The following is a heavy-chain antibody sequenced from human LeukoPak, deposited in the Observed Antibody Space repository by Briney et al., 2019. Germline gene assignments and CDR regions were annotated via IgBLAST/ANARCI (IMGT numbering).Heavy chain of an antibody. D-gene: IGHD6-19*01. CDR2: ISSISSYI. Sequence: GGCLRLSCAASRFTLSSYGMSCVPGAPGRGREGGSSISSISSYIYYADSLKGRFAISRDNAKNSLYLPMNSVRAEDTPVYLCARYSPQPIVVYSSGWRSFGYWGQGTLVTVSS. CDR3: ARYSPQPIVVYSSGWRSFGY. CDR1: RFTLSSYG. J-gene: IGHJ4*02. V-gene: IGHV3-21*01.